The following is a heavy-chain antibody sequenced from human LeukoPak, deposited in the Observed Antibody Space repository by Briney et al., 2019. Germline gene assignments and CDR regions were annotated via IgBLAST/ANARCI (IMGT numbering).Heavy chain of an antibody. V-gene: IGHV3-30*18. D-gene: IGHD3-3*01. Sequence: GRSLRLSCAASGFTFSSYGMRWVRQAPGKGLEWVAVISYDGSNKYYADSVKGRFTISRDNSKNTLCLQMNSLRAEDTAVYYCAKDTLGDFWSGYYTNYYGMDVWGQGTTVTVSS. CDR3: AKDTLGDFWSGYYTNYYGMDV. J-gene: IGHJ6*02. CDR2: ISYDGSNK. CDR1: GFTFSSYG.